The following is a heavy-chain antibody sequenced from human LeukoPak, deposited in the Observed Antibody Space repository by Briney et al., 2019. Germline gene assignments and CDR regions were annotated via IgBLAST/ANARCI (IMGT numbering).Heavy chain of an antibody. CDR2: IYPGDSDT. V-gene: IGHV5-51*01. D-gene: IGHD3-3*01. CDR1: GYSFTSYW. J-gene: IGHJ6*03. CDR3: ARLTRFVGPNYYYYYMDV. Sequence: GESLKISCKGSGYSFTSYWIGWVRQMAGKSLEWMVIIYPGDSDTRYSPSFQGQVTISADKSISTAYLKWSSLKASDTAMYYCARLTRFVGPNYYYYYMDVWGKGTTVTVSS.